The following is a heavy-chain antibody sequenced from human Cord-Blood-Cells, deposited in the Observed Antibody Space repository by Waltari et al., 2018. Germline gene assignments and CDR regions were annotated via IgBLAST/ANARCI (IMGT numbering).Heavy chain of an antibody. CDR3: ARMGKPSGSDVGAFDI. V-gene: IGHV2-70*01. Sequence: QVTLRESGPALVKPTQTLTLTCTFSGFSLSTSGMCVSWIRQPPGKALEWLALIDWDDDKYYSTSLKTRLTISKDTSKNQVVLTMTNMDPVDTATYYCARMGKPSGSDVGAFDIWGQGTMVTVSS. J-gene: IGHJ3*02. D-gene: IGHD1-26*01. CDR1: GFSLSTSGMC. CDR2: IDWDDDK.